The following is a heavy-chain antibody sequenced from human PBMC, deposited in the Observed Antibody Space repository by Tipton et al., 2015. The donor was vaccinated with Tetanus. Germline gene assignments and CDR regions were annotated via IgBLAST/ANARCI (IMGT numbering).Heavy chain of an antibody. CDR2: IYYSGST. Sequence: GLVKPSENLSLSCTVSGGSTRDLYWSWIRQPAGERLEWIGRIYYSGSTIYNPSLKSRVTMSVDTSMHQFSLKLCSVTAADTAVYYCARVLRFSASGGWDDAFDIWGQGTLVTVSS. CDR3: ARVLRFSASGGWDDAFDI. CDR1: GGSTRDLY. D-gene: IGHD2-15*01. J-gene: IGHJ3*02. V-gene: IGHV4-4*07.